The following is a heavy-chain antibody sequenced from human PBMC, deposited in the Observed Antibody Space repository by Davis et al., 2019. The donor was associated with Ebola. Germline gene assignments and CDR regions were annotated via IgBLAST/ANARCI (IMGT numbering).Heavy chain of an antibody. CDR3: ARVRGAGILGYRRFDP. J-gene: IGHJ5*02. Sequence: SETLSLTCTVSGGSVSSGSYYWSWIRQPPGKGLEWIGYIYYSGSTYYNPSLKSRVTISVDTSKNQFSLKLSSVTAADTAVYYCARVRGAGILGYRRFDPWGQGTLVTVSS. D-gene: IGHD2-2*03. CDR2: IYYSGST. V-gene: IGHV4-61*01. CDR1: GGSVSSGSYY.